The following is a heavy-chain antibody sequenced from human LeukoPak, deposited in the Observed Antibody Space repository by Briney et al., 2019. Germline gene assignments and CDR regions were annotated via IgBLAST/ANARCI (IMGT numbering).Heavy chain of an antibody. V-gene: IGHV3-23*01. CDR3: VGDPDYGGYSRFDY. J-gene: IGHJ4*02. CDR1: GFTFSSYA. D-gene: IGHD4-17*01. CDR2: ISGSGGST. Sequence: GGSLRLSCAASGFTFSSYAMSWVRQAPGKGLEWVSAISGSGGSTYYADSVKGRFTISRDNSKNTPYLQMNSLRGEDTAVYYCVGDPDYGGYSRFDYWGQGTLVAVSS.